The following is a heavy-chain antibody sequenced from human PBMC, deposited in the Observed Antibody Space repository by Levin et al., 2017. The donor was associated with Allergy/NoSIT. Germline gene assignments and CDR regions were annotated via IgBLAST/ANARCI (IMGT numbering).Heavy chain of an antibody. CDR3: ARGYDSNYGMDG. Sequence: GESLKISCAASGFTFDDYGMSWVRQAPGKGLEWVSGINWNGGSTGYADSVKGRFTISRDNAKNSLYLQMNSLRAEDTAFFYCARGYDSNYGMDGWGQGTTVTVSS. J-gene: IGHJ6*02. D-gene: IGHD3-22*01. CDR1: GFTFDDYG. V-gene: IGHV3-20*04. CDR2: INWNGGST.